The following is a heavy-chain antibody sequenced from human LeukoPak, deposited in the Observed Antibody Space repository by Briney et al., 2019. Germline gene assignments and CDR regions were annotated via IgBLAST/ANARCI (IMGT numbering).Heavy chain of an antibody. CDR2: ISSSSSTI. CDR3: ARDEFAPYVSWFDP. Sequence: GSLRLSCAASGFTFSSYSMNWVRQAPGKGLEWVSYISSSSSTIYYADSVKGRFTISRDNAKNSLYLQMNSLRAEDTAVYYCARDEFAPYVSWFDPWGQGTLVTVSS. V-gene: IGHV3-48*04. J-gene: IGHJ5*02. CDR1: GFTFSSYS. D-gene: IGHD3-10*01.